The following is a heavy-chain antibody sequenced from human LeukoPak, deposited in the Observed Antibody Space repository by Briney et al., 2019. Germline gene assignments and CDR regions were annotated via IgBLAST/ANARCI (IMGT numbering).Heavy chain of an antibody. CDR2: INPSGGST. CDR1: GYTFTSYY. D-gene: IGHD2-15*01. Sequence: GASVKVSCKASGYTFTSYYMHWVRQAPGQGLEWMGIINPSGGSTSYALKFQGRVTMTRDMSTSTVYMELSSLRSEDTAVYYCASEGGTVGAFDIWGQGTMVTVSS. V-gene: IGHV1-46*01. CDR3: ASEGGTVGAFDI. J-gene: IGHJ3*02.